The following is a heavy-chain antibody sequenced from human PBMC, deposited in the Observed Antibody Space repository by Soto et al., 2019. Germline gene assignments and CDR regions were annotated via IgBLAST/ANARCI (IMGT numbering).Heavy chain of an antibody. CDR2: IYNSGST. V-gene: IGHV4-61*01. CDR3: ARSRMRLRVNWFDP. J-gene: IGHJ5*02. CDR1: GGSVSSGSYY. D-gene: IGHD3-16*01. Sequence: SETLSLTCTVSGGSVSSGSYYWSWIRQPPGKGLEWIGYIYNSGSTNYNPSLKSRVTMSVDTSKNQFSLKLSSVTAADTAVYYCARSRMRLRVNWFDPWGQGTLVTAPQ.